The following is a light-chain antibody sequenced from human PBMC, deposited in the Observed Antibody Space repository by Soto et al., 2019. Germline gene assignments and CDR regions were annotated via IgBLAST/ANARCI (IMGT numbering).Light chain of an antibody. CDR1: QGISSY. CDR3: QQVNNYPIT. V-gene: IGKV1-9*01. Sequence: DIQMTQSPSTLSAYVGDRVTITFLASQGISSYLAWYQQRPGKAPKLLVYDASTLQSGVPSRFSGSGSGTEFTLTISSLQPEDFATYYCQQVNNYPITFGQGTRLEIK. CDR2: DAS. J-gene: IGKJ5*01.